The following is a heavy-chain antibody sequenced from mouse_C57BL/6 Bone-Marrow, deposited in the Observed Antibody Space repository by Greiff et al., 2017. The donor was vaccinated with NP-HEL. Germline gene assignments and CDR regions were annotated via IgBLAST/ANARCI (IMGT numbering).Heavy chain of an antibody. J-gene: IGHJ2*01. D-gene: IGHD1-1*01. CDR2: IHPNSGST. CDR3: ARSGDYGSSYIHFDY. Sequence: VQLQQPGAELVKPGASVKLSCKASGYTFTSYWMHWVKQRPGQGLEWIGMIHPNSGSTNYNEKFKSKATLTVDKSSSTAYMQLSSLTSEDSAVYYCARSGDYGSSYIHFDYWGQGTTLTVSS. CDR1: GYTFTSYW. V-gene: IGHV1-64*01.